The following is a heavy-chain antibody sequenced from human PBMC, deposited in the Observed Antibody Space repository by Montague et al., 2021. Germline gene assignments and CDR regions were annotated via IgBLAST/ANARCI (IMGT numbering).Heavy chain of an antibody. V-gene: IGHV4-34*01. J-gene: IGHJ4*02. CDR1: GGSLSGYY. Sequence: SETLSLTCGLSGGSLSGYYWAWIRQTPGKGLEWIGNINHSGSAKYNPSLKNRVSISVGTSNNQFFLDLTSVTAADTVMYFCARGLFGTVNGQYSGGWYYFDKWGQGTMVTVSS. CDR2: INHSGSA. CDR3: ARGLFGTVNGQYSGGWYYFDK. D-gene: IGHD6-19*01.